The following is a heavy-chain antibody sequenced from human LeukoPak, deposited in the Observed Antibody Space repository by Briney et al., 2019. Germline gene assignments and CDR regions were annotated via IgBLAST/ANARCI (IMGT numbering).Heavy chain of an antibody. CDR3: TRDGGSFCDFDY. CDR2: INTDGRIT. D-gene: IGHD1-26*01. Sequence: GGSPRLSCVASGFSFRNYAIHWVRQAPGKGLEYVSVINTDGRITYYADSVKGRFTISRDNSKNTVYPQMGSLRGEDMAVYYCTRDGGSFCDFDYWGQGALVTVSS. J-gene: IGHJ4*02. CDR1: GFSFRNYA. V-gene: IGHV3-64*02.